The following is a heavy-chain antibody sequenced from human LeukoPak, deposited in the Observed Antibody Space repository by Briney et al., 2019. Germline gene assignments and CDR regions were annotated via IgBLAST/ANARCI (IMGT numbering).Heavy chain of an antibody. V-gene: IGHV3-9*03. Sequence: GRSLRLSCAASGFTFDDYAMHWVRQAPGKGLEWVSGISWNSGSIGYADSVKGRFAISRDNAKNSLYLQMNSLRAEDMALYYCAKAGYGAPGSRTYMDVWGKGTTVTVSS. CDR2: ISWNSGSI. CDR3: AKAGYGAPGSRTYMDV. J-gene: IGHJ6*03. D-gene: IGHD3-10*01. CDR1: GFTFDDYA.